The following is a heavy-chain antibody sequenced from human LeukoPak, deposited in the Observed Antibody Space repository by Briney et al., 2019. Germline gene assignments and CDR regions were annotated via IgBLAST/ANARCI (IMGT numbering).Heavy chain of an antibody. CDR3: ARDNKLERRGRVYYFDY. D-gene: IGHD1-1*01. J-gene: IGHJ4*02. CDR2: ISSSSSTI. V-gene: IGHV3-48*01. Sequence: GGSLRLSCAASGFTFSSYSMNWVRQAPGKGLEWVSYISSSSSTIYYADSVKGRFTISRDNAKNSLYLQMNSLRAEDTAVYYCARDNKLERRGRVYYFDYWGQGTLVTVSS. CDR1: GFTFSSYS.